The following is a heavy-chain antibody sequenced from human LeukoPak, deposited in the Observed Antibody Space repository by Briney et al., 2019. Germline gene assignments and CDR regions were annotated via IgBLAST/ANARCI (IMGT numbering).Heavy chain of an antibody. J-gene: IGHJ6*03. Sequence: ASVSVSCKASGYTFTGYYMHWVRQAPGQGLEWMGWINPNSGGTNYAQKFQGRVTMTRDTSISTAYMELSRLRSDDTAVYYCARGGSSYYYYYYMDVWGKGTTVTVSS. V-gene: IGHV1-2*02. CDR3: ARGGSSYYYYYYMDV. CDR2: INPNSGGT. D-gene: IGHD1-26*01. CDR1: GYTFTGYY.